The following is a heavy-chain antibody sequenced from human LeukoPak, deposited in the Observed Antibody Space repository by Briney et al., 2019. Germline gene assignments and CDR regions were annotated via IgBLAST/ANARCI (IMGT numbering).Heavy chain of an antibody. CDR2: IYYSGST. V-gene: IGHV4-61*01. D-gene: IGHD3-9*01. CDR1: GGSVSSGSYY. J-gene: IGHJ4*02. CDR3: ASHSDILTGYYTIDY. Sequence: SEPLSLTCTVSGGSVSSGSYYWSWIRQPPGKGLEWIGYIYYSGSTNYSPSLKSRVTISVDTSKNQFSLKLSSVTAADTAVYYCASHSDILTGYYTIDYWGQGTLVTVSS.